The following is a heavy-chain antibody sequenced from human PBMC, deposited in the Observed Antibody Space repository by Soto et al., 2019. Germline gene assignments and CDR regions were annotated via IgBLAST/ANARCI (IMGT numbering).Heavy chain of an antibody. D-gene: IGHD2-2*01. CDR3: ARDQVPAALLAWFDP. V-gene: IGHV4-59*01. J-gene: IGHJ5*02. CDR2: IYYGGST. CDR1: GGSISSYY. Sequence: SETLSLTCTVSGGSISSYYWSWIRQPPGKGLEWIGYIYYGGSTNYNPSLKSRVTISVDTSKNQFSLKLSSVTAADTAVYYCARDQVPAALLAWFDPWGQGTLVTVSS.